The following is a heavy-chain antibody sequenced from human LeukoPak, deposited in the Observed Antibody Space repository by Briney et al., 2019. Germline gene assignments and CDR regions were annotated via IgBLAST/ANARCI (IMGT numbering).Heavy chain of an antibody. D-gene: IGHD3-9*01. V-gene: IGHV3-23*01. CDR1: GVTFSGYA. CDR2: IIGSGGSA. CDR3: ATPGGWLYDILTGYLDY. J-gene: IGHJ4*02. Sequence: GGSLRLSCAASGVTFSGYAMTWVRQAPGKGLEWVAAIIGSGGSAFYADSVKGRFTISRDNSSNTLFLQMNSLRAEDTAVYYCATPGGWLYDILTGYLDYWGQGTLVTVSS.